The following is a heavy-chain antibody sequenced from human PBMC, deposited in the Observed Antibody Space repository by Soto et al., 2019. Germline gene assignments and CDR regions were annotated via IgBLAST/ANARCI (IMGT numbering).Heavy chain of an antibody. V-gene: IGHV3-23*01. D-gene: IGHD1-26*01. CDR2: ISGSGGST. CDR3: AKSPYSGSYVMAV. J-gene: IGHJ6*04. CDR1: RFPFNIYA. Sequence: AGCTRLSSAASRFPFNIYAVGWVLQAPGKGLEWVSAISGSGGSTYYADSVKGRFTISRDNSKNTLYLQMNSLRAEDTAVYYCAKSPYSGSYVMAVLGKGTTVTVS.